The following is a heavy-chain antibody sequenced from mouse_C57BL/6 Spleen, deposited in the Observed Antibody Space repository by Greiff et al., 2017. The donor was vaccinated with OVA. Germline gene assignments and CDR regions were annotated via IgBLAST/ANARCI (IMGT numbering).Heavy chain of an antibody. CDR3: ARNYGSSYHFAY. D-gene: IGHD1-1*01. CDR2: INPNNGVT. V-gene: IGHV1-18*01. Sequence: VQLQQSGPELVKPGASVKIPCKASGYTFTDYNMDWVKQSHGKSLEWIGDINPNNGVTIYNQKFKGKATLTVDKSSSTAYMELRSLTSEDTAVYYCARNYGSSYHFAYWGQGTLVTVSA. CDR1: GYTFTDYN. J-gene: IGHJ3*01.